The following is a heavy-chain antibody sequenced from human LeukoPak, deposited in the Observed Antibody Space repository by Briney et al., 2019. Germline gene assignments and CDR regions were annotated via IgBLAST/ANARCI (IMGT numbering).Heavy chain of an antibody. J-gene: IGHJ4*02. D-gene: IGHD3-16*02. V-gene: IGHV1-69*13. CDR1: GGTFSSYA. CDR2: IIPIFGTA. CDR3: ARYYVWGSYRYTGPFDY. Sequence: GASVKVSCKASGGTFSSYATSWVRQAPGQGLEWMAGIIPIFGTANYAQKFQGRVTITADESTSTAYMELSSLRSEDTAVYYCARYYVWGSYRYTGPFDYWGQGTLVIVSS.